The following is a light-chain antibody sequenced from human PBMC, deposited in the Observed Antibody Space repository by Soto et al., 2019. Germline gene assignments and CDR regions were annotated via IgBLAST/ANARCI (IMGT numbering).Light chain of an antibody. CDR3: SSYTSSSPVV. Sequence: QSVLTQPASVSGSPGQSITISCTGTSSDVGGYNYVSWHQQHPGKAPKLMIYDVSNRPSGVSNRFSGSKSGNTASLTISGLQAEDEADYYCSSYTSSSPVVFGGGTKLTVL. V-gene: IGLV2-14*01. CDR1: SSDVGGYNY. CDR2: DVS. J-gene: IGLJ2*01.